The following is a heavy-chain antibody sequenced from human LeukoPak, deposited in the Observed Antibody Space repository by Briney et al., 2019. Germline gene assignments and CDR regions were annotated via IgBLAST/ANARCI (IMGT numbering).Heavy chain of an antibody. CDR3: ANVYSSGWYGNNWFDP. CDR2: INPNSGGT. V-gene: IGHV1-2*02. CDR1: GYTFTGYY. Sequence: ASVKVSCKASGYTFTGYYMHWVRQAPGQGLEWMGWINPNSGGTNYAQKFQGRVTMTRDTSISTAYMELSRLRSDDTAVYYCANVYSSGWYGNNWFDPWGQGTLVTVSS. D-gene: IGHD6-19*01. J-gene: IGHJ5*02.